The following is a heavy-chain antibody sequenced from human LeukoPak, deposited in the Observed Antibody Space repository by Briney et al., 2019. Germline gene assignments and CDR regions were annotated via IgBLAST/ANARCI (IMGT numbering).Heavy chain of an antibody. CDR1: GFTFRNAH. CDR2: IRSQTDGGTA. CDR3: ARSGGGI. J-gene: IGHJ3*02. V-gene: IGHV3-15*05. Sequence: GGSLRLSCAASGFTFRNAHMSWVRQAPGKGLEYLGRIRSQTDGGTADYAASVKARFTISRDDSKSRLYLQMNSLEGEDTGVYFCARSGGGIWGQGTMVTVSS. D-gene: IGHD3-16*01.